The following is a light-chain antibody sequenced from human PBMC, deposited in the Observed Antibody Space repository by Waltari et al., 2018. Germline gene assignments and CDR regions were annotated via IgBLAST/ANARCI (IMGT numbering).Light chain of an antibody. CDR2: DVS. CDR1: SSDIGVYNY. J-gene: IGLJ3*02. Sequence: QSALTQPASVSGSPGQSITIPCFGTSSDIGVYNYVSWYQPYPGKAPKLMVYDVSKRPSGVSDRFSGSKSDNTASLTISGLRAEDEADYYCNSYTRKTASVVFGGGTKLTVL. V-gene: IGLV2-14*01. CDR3: NSYTRKTASVV.